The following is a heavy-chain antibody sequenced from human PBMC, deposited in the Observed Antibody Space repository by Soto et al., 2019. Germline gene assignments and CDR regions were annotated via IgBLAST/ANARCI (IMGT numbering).Heavy chain of an antibody. CDR2: INHSGST. CDR3: ARTKDIVVVPAAILRRGPRFDP. Sequence: PSETLSLTCAVDGGSFSGYYWSWMRQPPGKGLEWIGEINHSGSTNYNQSLKSRVTISVDTSKNQFSLKLSSVTAPDTAVYYCARTKDIVVVPAAILRRGPRFDPWGQGTLVTVSS. J-gene: IGHJ5*02. CDR1: GGSFSGYY. D-gene: IGHD2-2*02. V-gene: IGHV4-34*01.